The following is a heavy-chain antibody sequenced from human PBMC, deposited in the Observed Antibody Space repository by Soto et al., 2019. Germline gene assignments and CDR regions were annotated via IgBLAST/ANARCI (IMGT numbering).Heavy chain of an antibody. CDR3: ARIYWNGGGGMGVDAFDI. CDR2: IWYDGSNK. CDR1: GFTFSSYG. Sequence: QVQLVESGGGVVQPGRSLRLSCAASGFTFSSYGMHWVRQAPGKGLEWVAVIWYDGSNKYYADSVKGRFTISRDNSKNALYLRRSGVRAGETAVYYCARIYWNGGGGMGVDAFDIWGQGTMVTVSS. D-gene: IGHD1-1*01. J-gene: IGHJ3*02. V-gene: IGHV3-33*01.